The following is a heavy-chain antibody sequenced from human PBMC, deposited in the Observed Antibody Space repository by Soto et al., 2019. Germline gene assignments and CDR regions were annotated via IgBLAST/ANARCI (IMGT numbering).Heavy chain of an antibody. Sequence: GGSLRLSCAASGFTFSSYAMHWVRQAPGKGLEWVAVISYDGSNKYYADSVKGRFTISRDNSKNTLYLQMNSLRAEDTAVCYCARDGSTSAYGMDVWGQGTKVTVSS. CDR2: ISYDGSNK. J-gene: IGHJ6*02. D-gene: IGHD2-2*01. CDR3: ARDGSTSAYGMDV. CDR1: GFTFSSYA. V-gene: IGHV3-30-3*01.